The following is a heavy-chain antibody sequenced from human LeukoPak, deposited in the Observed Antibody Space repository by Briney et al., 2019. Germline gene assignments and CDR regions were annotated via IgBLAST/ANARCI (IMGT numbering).Heavy chain of an antibody. CDR3: ARASTAAALAY. CDR2: IYYSGST. J-gene: IGHJ4*02. Sequence: SETLSLTCTVSGGSISSYYWSWIRQPPGKGLEWIGYIYYSGSTNYNPSLKSRVTISVDTSKNQFSLKLSSVTAADTAVYYCARASTAAALAYWGQGILVTVSS. D-gene: IGHD6-13*01. V-gene: IGHV4-59*08. CDR1: GGSISSYY.